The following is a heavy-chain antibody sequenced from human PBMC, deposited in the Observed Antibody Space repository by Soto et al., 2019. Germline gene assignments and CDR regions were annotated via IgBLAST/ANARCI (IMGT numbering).Heavy chain of an antibody. J-gene: IGHJ4*02. CDR2: ITGSGGST. CDR3: AKDRMGRSGRLAAAGAFDY. CDR1: GFIFGNYA. Sequence: EVQLLESGGGLAQPGGSLTLSCTASGFIFGNYAMFWVRQAPGKGLEWVSSITGSGGSTYYADSVKGRFTISRDNSKNTLYLQMNSLRAEDTAVYYCAKDRMGRSGRLAAAGAFDYWGQGTLVTVSS. V-gene: IGHV3-23*01. D-gene: IGHD6-13*01.